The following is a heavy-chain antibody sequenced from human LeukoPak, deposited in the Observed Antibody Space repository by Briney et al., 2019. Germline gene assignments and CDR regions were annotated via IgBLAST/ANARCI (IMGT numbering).Heavy chain of an antibody. V-gene: IGHV3-30*18. CDR1: GFTLSTYG. Sequence: PGGSLRLSCAASGFTLSTYGMHWVRQAPGKGLEWVAVISSDGSNKFYADSVKGRFTISRDGSKNTLYLQMDSLRAEDTAVYYCAKVLSGSQDYWGQGTLVTVSS. J-gene: IGHJ4*02. CDR3: AKVLSGSQDY. CDR2: ISSDGSNK. D-gene: IGHD1-26*01.